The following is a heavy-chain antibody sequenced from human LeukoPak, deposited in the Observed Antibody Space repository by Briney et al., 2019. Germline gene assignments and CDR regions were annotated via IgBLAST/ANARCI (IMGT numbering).Heavy chain of an antibody. CDR1: GGSISSSSYY. CDR2: IYYSGST. J-gene: IGHJ4*02. V-gene: IGHV4-39*07. Sequence: PSETLSLTCTVSGGSISSSSYYWGWIRQPPGKGLEWIGNIYYSGSTNYNPSLKSRVTISVDTSKNQFSLKLSSVTAADTAVYYCAKRYGDYFDYWGQGTLVTVSS. D-gene: IGHD4-17*01. CDR3: AKRYGDYFDY.